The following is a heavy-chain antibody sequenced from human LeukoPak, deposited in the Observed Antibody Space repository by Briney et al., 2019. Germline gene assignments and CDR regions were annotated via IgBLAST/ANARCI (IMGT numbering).Heavy chain of an antibody. D-gene: IGHD5-24*01. CDR3: AKEGRSLQTY. CDR2: IKEDGTET. V-gene: IGHV3-7*03. J-gene: IGHJ4*02. CDR1: GFMFSSNW. Sequence: GGSLRLSCAASGFMFSSNWMSWVRLAPGKGLEWVANIKEDGTETYYVDSVKGRFTISRDSAKNSLYLQMNSLRVEDTAVYYCAKEGRSLQTYWGQGTLVTVSS.